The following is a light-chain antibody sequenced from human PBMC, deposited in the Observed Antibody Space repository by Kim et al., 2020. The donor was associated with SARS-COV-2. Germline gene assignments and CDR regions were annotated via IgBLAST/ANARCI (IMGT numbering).Light chain of an antibody. CDR3: QQYNKWMYT. CDR2: GAS. Sequence: VYPGERATPSCKASQGVSSNFAWYQKKPGQAPRLVIYGASTRAVGVPARFSGSVSGAEFTLTISNLQPEDCAVYYCQQYNKWMYTFGQGTKLEIK. CDR1: QGVSSN. J-gene: IGKJ2*01. V-gene: IGKV3D-15*01.